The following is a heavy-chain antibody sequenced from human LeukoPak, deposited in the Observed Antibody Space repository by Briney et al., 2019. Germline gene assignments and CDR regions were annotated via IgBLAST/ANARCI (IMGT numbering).Heavy chain of an antibody. CDR2: IYYSGST. J-gene: IGHJ4*02. CDR3: ARDPSSSSEAYYFDY. Sequence: PSETLSLTCTVSGGSISSYYWSWIRQPPGKGLEWIGYIYYSGSTNYNPSLKSRVTISVDTSKNQFSLKLNSVTAADTAVYYCARDPSSSSEAYYFDYWGQGTLVTVSS. D-gene: IGHD6-6*01. CDR1: GGSISSYY. V-gene: IGHV4-59*01.